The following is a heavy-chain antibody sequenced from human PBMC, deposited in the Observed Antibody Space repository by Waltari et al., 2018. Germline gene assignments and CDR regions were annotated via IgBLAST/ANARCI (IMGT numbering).Heavy chain of an antibody. D-gene: IGHD2-15*01. CDR2: IGSSGSTI. CDR3: ARDGGAYCNGGNCSPFEQ. CDR1: GSTFSDYE. J-gene: IGHJ4*02. Sequence: EVQLVESGGTLAQPGGSLSLSCVPSGSTFSDYEMNWVRQVPGKGLEWVSYIGSSGSTIYYADSVRGRFTISRDNAKNSLYLEMSSLRAEDTALYYCARDGGAYCNGGNCSPFEQWGQGTLVTVSS. V-gene: IGHV3-48*03.